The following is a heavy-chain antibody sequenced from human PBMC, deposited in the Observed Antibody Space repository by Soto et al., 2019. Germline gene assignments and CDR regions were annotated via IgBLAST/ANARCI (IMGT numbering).Heavy chain of an antibody. J-gene: IGHJ4*02. CDR3: ARVGYCSSTPCWPIGYFEY. Sequence: QVQLQESGPGLVKPSETLSLTCTVFGDSISSFYWTWIRQPPGKGLEWVGYIFSSGSTNYNPSLKGRVTISVDTSENQFSLKLTSVTAADTAVYYCARVGYCSSTPCWPIGYFEYWGQGTLVTVSS. CDR2: IFSSGST. V-gene: IGHV4-59*01. D-gene: IGHD2-2*01. CDR1: GDSISSFY.